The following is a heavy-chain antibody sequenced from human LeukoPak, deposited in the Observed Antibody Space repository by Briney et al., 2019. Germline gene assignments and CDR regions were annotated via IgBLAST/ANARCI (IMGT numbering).Heavy chain of an antibody. J-gene: IGHJ4*02. Sequence: SETLSLTCTVSGGSISAYYWSWIRQPAGKGLEWLGRIYSSGDTNYDPSLKSRVTMSVDTSKNQFSLKLSSVTAADTAVYHCARGSDIPGTTSIFDSWGQGTLVTVSS. D-gene: IGHD1-20*01. CDR1: GGSISAYY. CDR3: ARGSDIPGTTSIFDS. V-gene: IGHV4-4*07. CDR2: IYSSGDT.